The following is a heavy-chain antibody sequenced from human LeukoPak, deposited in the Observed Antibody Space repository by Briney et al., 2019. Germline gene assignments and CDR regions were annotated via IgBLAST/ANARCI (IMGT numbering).Heavy chain of an antibody. CDR1: GGSISSYY. J-gene: IGHJ4*02. Sequence: SETLSLTCTVSGGSISSYYWSWIRQPPGKGLEWIGYIYYSGSTNYNPSLKSRVTISIDTSKNQFSLKLSSVTAADTAVYYCASSIAAAGTWEYFDYWGQGTLVTVSP. CDR3: ASSIAAAGTWEYFDY. D-gene: IGHD6-13*01. V-gene: IGHV4-59*01. CDR2: IYYSGST.